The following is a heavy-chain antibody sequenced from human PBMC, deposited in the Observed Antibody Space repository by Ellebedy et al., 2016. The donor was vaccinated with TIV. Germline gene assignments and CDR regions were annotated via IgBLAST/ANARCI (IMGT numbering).Heavy chain of an antibody. J-gene: IGHJ3*02. CDR3: ATDKVCFTFDI. V-gene: IGHV3-7*01. CDR2: INQDGRTT. Sequence: GESLKISCAASGFTFSASWRTWVRQAPGQGLEWVANINQDGRTTNYLDSVKGRFTISRDNAKNSRYLQLNSLTVDDTAMYYCATDKVCFTFDIWGRGTMVTVSS. CDR1: GFTFSASW.